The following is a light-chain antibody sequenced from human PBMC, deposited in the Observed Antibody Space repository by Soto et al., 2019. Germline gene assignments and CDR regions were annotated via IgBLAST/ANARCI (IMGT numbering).Light chain of an antibody. J-gene: IGLJ1*01. CDR2: EGS. CDR1: SSDVGSYNL. CDR3: CSYAVRSTFGYV. Sequence: QSALTQPASVSGSPGQSITISCTGTSSDVGSYNLVSWYQQHPGKAPKLMIYEGSKRPSGVSNRFSGSKSGNTASLTISGLQAEDEADYDCCSYAVRSTFGYVFGTGTKVTVL. V-gene: IGLV2-23*03.